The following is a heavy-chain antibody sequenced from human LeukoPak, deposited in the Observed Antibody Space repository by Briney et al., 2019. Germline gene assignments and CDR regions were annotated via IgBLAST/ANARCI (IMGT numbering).Heavy chain of an antibody. Sequence: GGSLRLSCAASGFTFSSYGMHWIRQAPGKGLEGVSYISSSGSTIYYADSVRGRFTISRDNAKNSLYLQMNSLRAEDTAVYYCARAGVDYYDSSGPIRLSQISQTHDAFDIWGQGTMVTVSS. CDR3: ARAGVDYYDSSGPIRLSQISQTHDAFDI. D-gene: IGHD3-22*01. CDR1: GFTFSSYG. CDR2: ISSSGSTI. J-gene: IGHJ3*02. V-gene: IGHV3-48*04.